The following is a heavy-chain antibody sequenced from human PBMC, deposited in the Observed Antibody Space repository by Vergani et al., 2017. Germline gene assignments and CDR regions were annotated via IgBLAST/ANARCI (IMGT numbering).Heavy chain of an antibody. Sequence: QVQLQQWGAGLLKPSETLSLTCAVYGGSFSGYYWSWIRQPPGKGLEWIGEINHSGSTNYNPSLKSRVTISVDTSKNQFSLKLSSVTAADTAVYYCARAAARRQYYYYYYMDVWGKGTTVTVSS. CDR1: GGSFSGYY. V-gene: IGHV4-34*01. D-gene: IGHD6-6*01. J-gene: IGHJ6*03. CDR3: ARAAARRQYYYYYYMDV. CDR2: INHSGST.